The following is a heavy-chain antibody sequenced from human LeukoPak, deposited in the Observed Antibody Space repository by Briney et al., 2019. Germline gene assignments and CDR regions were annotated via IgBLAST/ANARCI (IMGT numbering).Heavy chain of an antibody. CDR2: IYPGDSDT. V-gene: IGHV5-51*01. J-gene: IGHJ3*02. D-gene: IGHD4-23*01. CDR3: ARYRTPGYGGNPSDAFDI. CDR1: GYSFTSYW. Sequence: GESLKISCKGSGYSFTSYWIAWVRQMPGKGLRGLGIIYPGDSDTRYSPSFQGQVTISADKSLSTAYLQWSSLKASDTAMYSCARYRTPGYGGNPSDAFDIWGQGTMVTVSS.